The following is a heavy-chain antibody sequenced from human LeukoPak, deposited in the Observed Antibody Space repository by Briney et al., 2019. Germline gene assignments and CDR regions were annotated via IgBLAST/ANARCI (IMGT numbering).Heavy chain of an antibody. CDR1: GFTFSSYA. V-gene: IGHV3-23*01. J-gene: IGHJ4*02. CDR3: AKAGYYDNSGSFYFTY. Sequence: GGSLRLSCAASGFTFSSYAMSWARQAPGKGLEWVSSIGGSGDNTYYADSVKGRFTISRDNSKNTLFLQMNSLRAEDTAIYFCAKAGYYDNSGSFYFTYWGQGTLVTVSS. CDR2: IGGSGDNT. D-gene: IGHD3-22*01.